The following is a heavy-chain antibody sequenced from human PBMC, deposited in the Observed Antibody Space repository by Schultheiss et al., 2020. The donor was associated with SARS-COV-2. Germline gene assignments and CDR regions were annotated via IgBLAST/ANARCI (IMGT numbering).Heavy chain of an antibody. Sequence: GGSLRLSCKGSGFSFTSYWIGWVRQMPGKGLEWMGIIYPGDSDTRYSPSFQGQVTISADKSISTAYLQWSSLTASDTAMYYCARRHDSGSGSYSMDVWGHGTPVTVSS. D-gene: IGHD3-10*01. J-gene: IGHJ6*02. V-gene: IGHV5-51*01. CDR2: IYPGDSDT. CDR3: ARRHDSGSGSYSMDV. CDR1: GFSFTSYW.